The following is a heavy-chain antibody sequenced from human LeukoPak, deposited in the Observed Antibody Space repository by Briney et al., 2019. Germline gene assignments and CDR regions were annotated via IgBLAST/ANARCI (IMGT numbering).Heavy chain of an antibody. Sequence: PGGSLRLSCAASGFTFRTSWMHWVRQAPGKGLVWVSLIKDDGITTTYADSVKGRFTISRDNAMNTVFLQMNSLRAEDTAVYYCVRDVGYSAYDWGQGTLVTASA. CDR1: GFTFRTSW. V-gene: IGHV3-74*01. CDR3: VRDVGYSAYD. J-gene: IGHJ4*02. D-gene: IGHD5-12*01. CDR2: IKDDGITT.